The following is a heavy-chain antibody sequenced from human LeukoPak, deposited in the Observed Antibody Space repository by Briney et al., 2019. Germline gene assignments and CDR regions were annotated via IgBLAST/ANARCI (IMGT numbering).Heavy chain of an antibody. J-gene: IGHJ4*02. Sequence: SETLSLTCTVSGGSISSGSYYWSWIRQPAGKGLEWIGRIYTSGSTNYNPSLKSRVTISVDTSKNQFSLKLTSVTAADTAVYYCARVDRWNYYFDYWGQGTLVTVSS. CDR3: ARVDRWNYYFDY. D-gene: IGHD1-7*01. V-gene: IGHV4-61*02. CDR1: GGSISSGSYY. CDR2: IYTSGST.